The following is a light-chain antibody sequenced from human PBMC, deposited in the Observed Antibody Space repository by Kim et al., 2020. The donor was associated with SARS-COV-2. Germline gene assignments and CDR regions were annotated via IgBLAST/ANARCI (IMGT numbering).Light chain of an antibody. CDR1: SLRSYY. Sequence: VAGGQTVRNTCQGDSLRSYYATWYQQKPRQAPVLVIYGRNNRPSGIPDRFSGSASGNTASLTISGTQAEDEADFYCQSRDSGGKVVFGGGTQLTVL. V-gene: IGLV3-19*01. J-gene: IGLJ2*01. CDR3: QSRDSGGKVV. CDR2: GRN.